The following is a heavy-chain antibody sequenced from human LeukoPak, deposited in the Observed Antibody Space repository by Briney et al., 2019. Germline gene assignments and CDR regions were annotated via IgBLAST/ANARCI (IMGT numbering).Heavy chain of an antibody. D-gene: IGHD2-2*01. CDR1: GFTFSNFW. Sequence: PGGSLRLSCAASGFTFSNFWMHWVRQAPGKGLEWVSSISSSSTYIYYADSVKGRFTVSRDNAKNSLYLQMNSLRAEDTTLYYCARGGCSSPSCHFDYWGQGTLVTVSS. V-gene: IGHV3-21*01. CDR2: ISSSSTYI. CDR3: ARGGCSSPSCHFDY. J-gene: IGHJ4*02.